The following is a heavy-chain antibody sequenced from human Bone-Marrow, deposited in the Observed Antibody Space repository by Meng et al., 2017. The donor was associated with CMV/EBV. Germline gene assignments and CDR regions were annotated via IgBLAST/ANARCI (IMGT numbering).Heavy chain of an antibody. V-gene: IGHV1-2*02. CDR2: INPNSGGT. D-gene: IGHD6-13*01. CDR1: GYTFTGYY. CDR3: TGYSCIWSRGYYYYGMDV. J-gene: IGHJ6*01. Sequence: ASVKVSCKASGYTFTGYYMHWVRQAPGQGLEWMGWINPNSGGTNYAQKFQGRVTMTRDTSISTAYMELSRLRSDDTAVYYCTGYSCIWSRGYYYYGMDVWSQGTTVTVYS.